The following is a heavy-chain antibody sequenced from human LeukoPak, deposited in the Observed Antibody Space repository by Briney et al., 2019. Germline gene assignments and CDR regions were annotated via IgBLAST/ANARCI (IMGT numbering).Heavy chain of an antibody. D-gene: IGHD6-19*01. CDR2: INVKSGAT. V-gene: IGHV1-2*06. J-gene: IGHJ4*02. Sequence: ASVNVSCKASGYTFIDYYFNWVRQAPGQGPEWMGRINVKSGATDYAQKFQGRVTVTRDTSISTAYMELSSLRSNDTAVYYCARVGRESSTGWLDYWGQGTLVTVSS. CDR1: GYTFIDYY. CDR3: ARVGRESSTGWLDY.